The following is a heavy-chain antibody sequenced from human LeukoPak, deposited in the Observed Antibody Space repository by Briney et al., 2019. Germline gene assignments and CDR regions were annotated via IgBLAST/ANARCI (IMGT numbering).Heavy chain of an antibody. J-gene: IGHJ4*02. V-gene: IGHV3-7*01. D-gene: IGHD6-13*01. CDR1: GFTFNNYW. CDR3: AREQTGIVAAVVDS. CDR2: IKEDGSQK. Sequence: GGSLRLSCAASGFTFNNYWMSWVRQAPGKGLEWVANIKEDGSQKYYVDSVKGRFTISRDNAKNSLYLQMNSLRAEDTSVYYCAREQTGIVAAVVDSWGQGTLVTVSS.